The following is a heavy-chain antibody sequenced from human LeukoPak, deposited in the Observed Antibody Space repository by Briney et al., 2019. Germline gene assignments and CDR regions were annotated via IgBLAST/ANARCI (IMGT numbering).Heavy chain of an antibody. J-gene: IGHJ4*02. D-gene: IGHD4-23*01. CDR1: GFTFSSYA. CDR3: AKRNGGNSGAFDY. V-gene: IGHV3-23*01. Sequence: GGSLRLSCAASGFTFSSYAMSWVRQAPGKGLEWVSLVSGNGVGTYYADSVKGRFTISRDNSKNTVYLQMNSLRAEDTAVYYCAKRNGGNSGAFDYWGQGTLVTVSS. CDR2: VSGNGVGT.